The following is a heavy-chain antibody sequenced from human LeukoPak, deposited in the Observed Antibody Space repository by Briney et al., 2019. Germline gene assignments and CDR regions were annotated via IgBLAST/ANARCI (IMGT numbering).Heavy chain of an antibody. CDR3: ARVVFGDYFDY. V-gene: IGHV3-74*01. J-gene: IGHJ4*02. Sequence: GGSLRLSCAASGFTFSNYRMHWVRQAPGKGLVWVSRINTDGSRTTYADSVKGRFTISRDNAKNTLYLQMNSLRAEDTAVYYCARVVFGDYFDYWGQRTLVTVSS. CDR2: INTDGSRT. D-gene: IGHD3-10*01. CDR1: GFTFSNYR.